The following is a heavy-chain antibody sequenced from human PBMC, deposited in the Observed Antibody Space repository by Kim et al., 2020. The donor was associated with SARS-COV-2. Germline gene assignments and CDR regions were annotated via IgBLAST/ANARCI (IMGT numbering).Heavy chain of an antibody. CDR3: ARVGWRYSSSWSGRYNWFDP. CDR2: INHSGST. CDR1: GGSFSGYY. Sequence: SETLSLTCAVYGGSFSGYYWSWIRQPPGKGLEWIGEINHSGSTNYNPSLKSRVTISVDTSKNQFSLKLSSVTAADTAVYYCARVGWRYSSSWSGRYNWFDPWGQGTLVTVSS. D-gene: IGHD6-13*01. J-gene: IGHJ5*02. V-gene: IGHV4-34*01.